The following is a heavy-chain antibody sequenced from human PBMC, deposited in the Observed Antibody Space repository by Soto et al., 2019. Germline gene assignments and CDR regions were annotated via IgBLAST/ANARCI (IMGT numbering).Heavy chain of an antibody. Sequence: GGSLRLSCAASGFTFSSYAMSWVRQAPGKGLEWVSGISGSGGTTYYGDSVKGRFTISRDNSKSTLYLLMNSLRAEDTAVYYCANSYNYGMNVWGQGTTVTVSS. CDR3: ANSYNYGMNV. V-gene: IGHV3-23*01. CDR2: ISGSGGTT. CDR1: GFTFSSYA. J-gene: IGHJ6*02.